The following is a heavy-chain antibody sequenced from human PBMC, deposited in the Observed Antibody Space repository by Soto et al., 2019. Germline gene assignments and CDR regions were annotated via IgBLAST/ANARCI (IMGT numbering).Heavy chain of an antibody. Sequence: EVQLVESGGGLVQPGRSLRLSCAASGFTFDDYAMHWVRQAPGKGLEWVSGISWNSGSIGYADSVKGRFTISRDNAKNSLYLQMNRLRAGDPGLYYCAKGSPVYYYMDVWGKGTTVTVSS. J-gene: IGHJ6*03. V-gene: IGHV3-9*01. CDR1: GFTFDDYA. CDR3: AKGSPVYYYMDV. CDR2: ISWNSGSI.